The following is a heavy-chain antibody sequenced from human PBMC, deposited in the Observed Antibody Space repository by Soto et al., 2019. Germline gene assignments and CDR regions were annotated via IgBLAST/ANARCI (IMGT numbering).Heavy chain of an antibody. V-gene: IGHV1-69*13. D-gene: IGHD6-6*01. CDR2: IIPIFGTA. CDR3: ASAPGSSSGVGVWNY. CDR1: GGTFSSYA. J-gene: IGHJ4*02. Sequence: SVKVSCKASGGTFSSYAISWVRQAPGQGLEWMGGIIPIFGTANYAQKFQGRVTITADESTSTAYMELSSLRSEDTAVYYCASAPGSSSGVGVWNYWGQGTLVTVSS.